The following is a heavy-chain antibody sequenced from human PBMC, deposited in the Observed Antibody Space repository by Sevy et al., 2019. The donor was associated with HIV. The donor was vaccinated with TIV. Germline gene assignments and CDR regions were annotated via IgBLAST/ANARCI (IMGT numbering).Heavy chain of an antibody. D-gene: IGHD4-4*01. CDR2: ISSASTYT. CDR3: ARDRSTVTLDSFDI. J-gene: IGHJ3*02. CDR1: GFSFSDYY. V-gene: IGHV3-11*06. Sequence: GSLRLSCAASGFSFSDYYMTWIRQAPGKGLEWVSWISSASTYTVYADSVKGRFTISRDNAKNWMFLQMTSLRAEDTAVYYCARDRSTVTLDSFDIWGQGTMVTVSS.